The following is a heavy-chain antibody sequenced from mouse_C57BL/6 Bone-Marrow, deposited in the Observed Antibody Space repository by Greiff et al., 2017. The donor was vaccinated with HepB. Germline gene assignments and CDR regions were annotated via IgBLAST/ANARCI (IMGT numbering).Heavy chain of an antibody. J-gene: IGHJ1*03. V-gene: IGHV7-3*01. Sequence: EVKLMESGGGLVQPGGSLSLSCAASGFTFTDYYMSWVRQPPGKALEWLGFIRNKANGYTTEYSASVKGRFTISRDNSQSILYLQMNALRAEDRATYYCARRTVVADWYFDVWGTGTTVTVSS. CDR2: IRNKANGYTT. CDR3: ARRTVVADWYFDV. D-gene: IGHD1-1*01. CDR1: GFTFTDYY.